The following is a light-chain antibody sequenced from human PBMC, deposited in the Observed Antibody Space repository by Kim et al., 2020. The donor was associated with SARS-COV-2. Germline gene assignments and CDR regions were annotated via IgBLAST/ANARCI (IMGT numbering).Light chain of an antibody. CDR2: LGS. V-gene: IGKV2-28*01. CDR1: QGLLHSNGYNY. Sequence: GFISCRSSQGLLHSNGYNYLDWYLQKPGQSPQLLIYLGSNRASGVTDRFSGSGSGTDFTLKISKVEAEDVGVYYCMQALQTPRLTFGGGTKVDIK. J-gene: IGKJ4*01. CDR3: MQALQTPRLT.